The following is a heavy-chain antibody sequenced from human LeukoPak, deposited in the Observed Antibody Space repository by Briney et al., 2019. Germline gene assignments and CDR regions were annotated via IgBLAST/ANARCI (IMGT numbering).Heavy chain of an antibody. J-gene: IGHJ3*02. D-gene: IGHD3/OR15-3a*01. Sequence: GGSLRLSCAASGFTFNTYPMNWVGQAPGKGLKGLANIRDDGHTMAYADSVKGRFTISRDNAKNSLYLQMNSLRDEDTAVYYCVRDDFHAFDIWGQGTTVTVYS. V-gene: IGHV3-48*02. CDR1: GFTFNTYP. CDR3: VRDDFHAFDI. CDR2: IRDDGHTM.